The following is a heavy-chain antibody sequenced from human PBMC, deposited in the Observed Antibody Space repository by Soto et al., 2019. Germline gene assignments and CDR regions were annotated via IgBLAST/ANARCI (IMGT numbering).Heavy chain of an antibody. CDR3: TTEPLVVVPAASFDP. CDR2: IKSKTDGGTT. V-gene: IGHV3-15*01. CDR1: GFTFSNAW. Sequence: PGGSLRLSCAASGFTFSNAWMSWVRQAPGKGLEWVGRIKSKTDGGTTDYAAPVKSRFTISRDDSKNTLYLQMNSLKTEDTAVYYCTTEPLVVVPAASFDPWGQGTLVTVSS. D-gene: IGHD2-2*01. J-gene: IGHJ5*02.